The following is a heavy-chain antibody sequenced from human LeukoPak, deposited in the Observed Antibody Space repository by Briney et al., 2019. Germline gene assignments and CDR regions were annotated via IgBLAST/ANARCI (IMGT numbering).Heavy chain of an antibody. CDR1: GXSVSTYY. Sequence: SETLSLTCTVSGXSVSTYYWNWIRQPPGKGLEWIGYIYYSGSTNYNPSLKSRLTISVDTSNNQFSLKLSSVTAADTAVYYCASTSGYCSGGNCYSAFDYWGQGTLVTVPS. CDR2: IYYSGST. J-gene: IGHJ4*02. CDR3: ASTSGYCSGGNCYSAFDY. D-gene: IGHD2-15*01. V-gene: IGHV4-59*02.